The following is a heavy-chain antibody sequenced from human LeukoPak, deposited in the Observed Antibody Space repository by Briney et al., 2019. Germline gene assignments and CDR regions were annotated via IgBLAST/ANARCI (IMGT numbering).Heavy chain of an antibody. J-gene: IGHJ4*02. CDR1: GFTLSSYG. CDR3: AKDPLQYGSGNYYFEY. V-gene: IGHV3-30*02. Sequence: GGSLRLSCAASGFTLSSYGMHWVRQAPGKGLEWVAFIRYDGNNKYYADSVKGRFTISRDNSKNTLYLQMNSPRAEDTAVYYCAKDPLQYGSGNYYFEYWGQGTLVTVSS. D-gene: IGHD3-10*01. CDR2: IRYDGNNK.